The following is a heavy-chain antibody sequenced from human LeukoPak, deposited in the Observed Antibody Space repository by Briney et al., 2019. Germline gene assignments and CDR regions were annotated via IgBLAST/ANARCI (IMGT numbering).Heavy chain of an antibody. J-gene: IGHJ6*02. CDR2: ISAYNGNT. V-gene: IGHV1-18*01. CDR3: ARDSADYGDSDYNYYGMDV. CDR1: GGTFSSYA. Sequence: GASVKVSCKASGGTFSSYAISWVRQAPGQGLEWMGWISAYNGNTNYAQKLQGRVTMTTDTSTSTAYMELRSLRSDDTAVYYCARDSADYGDSDYNYYGMDVWGQGTTVTVSS. D-gene: IGHD4-17*01.